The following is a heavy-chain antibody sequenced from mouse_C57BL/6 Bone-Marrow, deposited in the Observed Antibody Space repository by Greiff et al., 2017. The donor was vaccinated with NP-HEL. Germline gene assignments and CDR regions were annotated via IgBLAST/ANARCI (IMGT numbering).Heavy chain of an antibody. Sequence: QVHVKQSGAELARPGASVKLSCKASGYTFTSYGISWVKQRTGQGLEWIGEIYPRSGNTYYNEKFKGKATLTADKSSSTAYRELRSLTSEDSAVYFCARWDYDGSYWYFDVWGTGTTVTVSS. J-gene: IGHJ1*03. V-gene: IGHV1-81*01. D-gene: IGHD2-4*01. CDR3: ARWDYDGSYWYFDV. CDR2: IYPRSGNT. CDR1: GYTFTSYG.